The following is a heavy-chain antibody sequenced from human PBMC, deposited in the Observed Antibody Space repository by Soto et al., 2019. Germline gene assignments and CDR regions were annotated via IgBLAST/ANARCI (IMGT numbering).Heavy chain of an antibody. CDR2: IYHSGST. Sequence: QVQLQESGPGLVKPSGTLSLTCAVSGGSISSSNWWSWVRQPPGKGLEWIGEIYHSGSTNYNPSLKSRVTISVDKSKNQFSLKLSSVTAADTAVYYCARAPRLYYYDSSGYYYWGAFDYWGQGTLVTVSS. D-gene: IGHD3-22*01. J-gene: IGHJ4*02. CDR1: GGSISSSNW. V-gene: IGHV4-4*02. CDR3: ARAPRLYYYDSSGYYYWGAFDY.